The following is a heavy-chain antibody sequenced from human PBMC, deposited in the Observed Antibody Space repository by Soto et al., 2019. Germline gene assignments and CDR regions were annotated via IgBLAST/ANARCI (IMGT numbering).Heavy chain of an antibody. D-gene: IGHD3-22*01. CDR2: ISSSGSTI. J-gene: IGHJ5*02. CDR1: GFTFSSYE. V-gene: IGHV3-48*03. Sequence: GESLKISCAASGFTFSSYEMNWVRQAPGKGLEWVSYISSSGSTIYYADSVKGRFTISRDNAKNSLYLQMNSLRAEDTAVYYCARTARVYRVDDYYDSSGYYWFDPWGQGTLVTVSS. CDR3: ARTARVYRVDDYYDSSGYYWFDP.